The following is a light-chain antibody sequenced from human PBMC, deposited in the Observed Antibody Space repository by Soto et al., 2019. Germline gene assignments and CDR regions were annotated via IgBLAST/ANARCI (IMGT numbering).Light chain of an antibody. CDR1: QSVSNN. CDR2: DAS. V-gene: IGKV3-15*01. Sequence: EIVMTQSPPTLSVSPGERATLSCRASQSVSNNLAWYQQKPGLAPRLLIYDASTRATGIPARFSGSGSGTEFTLTISSLQSEDFAVYYCQQYNNWPPLTFGGGTKVEIK. CDR3: QQYNNWPPLT. J-gene: IGKJ4*01.